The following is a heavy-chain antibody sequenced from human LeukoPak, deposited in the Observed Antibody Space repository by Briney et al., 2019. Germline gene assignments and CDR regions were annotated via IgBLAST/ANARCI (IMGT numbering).Heavy chain of an antibody. Sequence: SETLSLTCTVSGGSISSYYWSWIRQPPGKGLEWIGYIYTSGSTNYNPSLKSRVTISVDTSKNQFSLKLSSVTAADTAVYYCARLWADYYYCYMDVWGKGTTVTVSS. CDR2: IYTSGST. CDR1: GGSISSYY. D-gene: IGHD3/OR15-3a*01. J-gene: IGHJ6*03. V-gene: IGHV4-4*09. CDR3: ARLWADYYYCYMDV.